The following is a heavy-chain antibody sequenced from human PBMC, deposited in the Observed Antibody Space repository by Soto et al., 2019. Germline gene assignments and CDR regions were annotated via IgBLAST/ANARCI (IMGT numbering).Heavy chain of an antibody. Sequence: SETLSLTCTVSGASISSSSYYWGWIRQPPGKGLEWIGSIYYSGSTYYNPSLKRRVSISVDTSKNQFSLKLNFVTAADTAVYYCARDSSGYYDAFDIWGQRTMVTVSS. CDR2: IYYSGST. J-gene: IGHJ3*02. CDR1: GASISSSSYY. CDR3: ARDSSGYYDAFDI. D-gene: IGHD3-22*01. V-gene: IGHV4-39*02.